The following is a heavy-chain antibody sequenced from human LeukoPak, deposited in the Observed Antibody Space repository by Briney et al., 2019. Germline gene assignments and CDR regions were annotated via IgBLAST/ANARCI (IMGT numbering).Heavy chain of an antibody. Sequence: GGSLRLSCAASGFPFSTYWMNWIRQAPGKGLEWVANINQDGRTINYGDPVKGRFTISRDNSKNTVFLQMNSLRAEDTAVYYCAKPSGSGFDYWGQGTLVTVSS. V-gene: IGHV3-7*01. CDR2: INQDGRTI. CDR1: GFPFSTYW. D-gene: IGHD1-26*01. J-gene: IGHJ4*02. CDR3: AKPSGSGFDY.